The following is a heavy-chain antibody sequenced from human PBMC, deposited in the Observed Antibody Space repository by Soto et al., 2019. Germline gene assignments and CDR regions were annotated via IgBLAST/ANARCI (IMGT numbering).Heavy chain of an antibody. D-gene: IGHD3-22*01. J-gene: IGHJ1*01. CDR2: IIPILGIA. Sequence: SVKVSCKASGGTFSSYTISWVRQAPGQGLEWMGRIIPILGIANYAQKFQGRVTITADKSTSTAYMELSSLRSEDTAVYYCARDIPLDYDSSRLPQDAEYFQHWGQGTLVTVSS. CDR3: ARDIPLDYDSSRLPQDAEYFQH. V-gene: IGHV1-69*04. CDR1: GGTFSSYT.